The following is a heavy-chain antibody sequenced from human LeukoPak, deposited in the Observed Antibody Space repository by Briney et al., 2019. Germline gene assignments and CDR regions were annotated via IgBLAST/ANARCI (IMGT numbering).Heavy chain of an antibody. J-gene: IGHJ5*02. Sequence: GGSLRLSCAASGFTFSNAWMSWVRQAPGKGLEWVGRIKSKTDGGTTDYAAPVKGRFTISRDDSKNTLYLQMNSLKTEDTAAYYCTTDAHIVVVVAATGIDPWGQGTLVTVSS. V-gene: IGHV3-15*01. CDR2: IKSKTDGGTT. CDR3: TTDAHIVVVVAATGIDP. CDR1: GFTFSNAW. D-gene: IGHD2-15*01.